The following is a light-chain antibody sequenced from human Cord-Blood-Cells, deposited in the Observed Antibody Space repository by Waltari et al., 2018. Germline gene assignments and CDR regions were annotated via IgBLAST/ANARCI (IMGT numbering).Light chain of an antibody. J-gene: IGLJ3*02. CDR1: SSDVGRYNY. CDR3: SSYTSSSTWV. Sequence: QSALTQPASVSGSPGQSITISCTGTSSDVGRYNYVSWYQQHPGKAPKLLIYDVRNRPSGVSNRSSGSKSGNTASLTISGLQAEDEADYYCSSYTSSSTWVFGGGTKLTVL. CDR2: DVR. V-gene: IGLV2-14*03.